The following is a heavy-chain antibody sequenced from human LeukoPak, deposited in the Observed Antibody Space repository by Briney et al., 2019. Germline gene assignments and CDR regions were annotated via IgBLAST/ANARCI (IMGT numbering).Heavy chain of an antibody. D-gene: IGHD3-3*01. J-gene: IGHJ4*02. CDR3: ARLNYDFWSGYIFDY. CDR1: GGSFSGYY. CDR2: INHSGST. V-gene: IGHV4-34*01. Sequence: SETLSLTCAVYGGSFSGYYWSWIRQPPGKGLEWIGEINHSGSTNYNPSLKSRVTISVDTSKNQFSLKRSSVTAADTAVYYCARLNYDFWSGYIFDYWGQGTLVTVSS.